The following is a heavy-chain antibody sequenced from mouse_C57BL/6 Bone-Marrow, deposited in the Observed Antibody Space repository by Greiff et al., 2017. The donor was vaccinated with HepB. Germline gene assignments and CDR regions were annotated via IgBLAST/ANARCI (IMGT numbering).Heavy chain of an antibody. CDR1: GYTFTSYW. CDR2: IYPGSGST. CDR3: ERSKEYDEKFAD. V-gene: IGHV1-55*01. D-gene: IGHD2-14*01. J-gene: IGHJ3*01. Sequence: QVQLQQPGAELVKPGASVKMSCKASGYTFTSYWITWVKQRPGQGLEWIGDIYPGSGSTNYNEKFKSKATLTVDTSSSTAYMKLSSLTSEDSAVYYWERSKEYDEKFADGGQGTLVTVSA.